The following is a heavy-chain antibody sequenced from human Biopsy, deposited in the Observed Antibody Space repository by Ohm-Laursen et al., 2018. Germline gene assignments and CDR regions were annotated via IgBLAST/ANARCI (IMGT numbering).Heavy chain of an antibody. CDR3: ARDASMGATYYFHH. J-gene: IGHJ4*02. CDR1: GFSFSSYG. D-gene: IGHD1-26*01. V-gene: IGHV3-30*03. Sequence: SLRLSCAASGFSFSSYGMHWVRQAPGKGLEWVAVISDDGRNKYYVDSVKGRFTVSRDNSKETVYLQMNSLRGEDTAVYYCARDASMGATYYFHHWGQGTLVIVSS. CDR2: ISDDGRNK.